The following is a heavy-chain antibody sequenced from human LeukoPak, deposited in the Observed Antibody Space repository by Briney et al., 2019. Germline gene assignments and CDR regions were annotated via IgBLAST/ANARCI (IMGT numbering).Heavy chain of an antibody. J-gene: IGHJ4*02. V-gene: IGHV3-23*01. CDR2: ISGSGAMT. Sequence: GGPLRLSCAASGFTFSNHAMIWVRQAPGKGLEWVSSISGSGAMTYYADSVKGRFTISRDNAMDRLYLQMNSLRADDTAVYYCVKDRVDGSGSQFDSWGQGSLVIVSS. CDR3: VKDRVDGSGSQFDS. D-gene: IGHD3-10*01. CDR1: GFTFSNHA.